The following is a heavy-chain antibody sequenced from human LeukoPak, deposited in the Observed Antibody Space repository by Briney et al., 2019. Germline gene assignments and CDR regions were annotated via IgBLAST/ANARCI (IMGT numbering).Heavy chain of an antibody. J-gene: IGHJ4*02. CDR2: IYYSGST. V-gene: IGHV4-38-2*01. Sequence: SETLSLNCAVSGYSLSTGYYWGWIRQPPGKGLEWIGSIYYSGSTYYNPSLKSRVTISVDTSKNQFSLKLSSVTAADTAVYYCARYVSGSYYPYFDYWGQGTLVTVSS. CDR3: ARYVSGSYYPYFDY. D-gene: IGHD1-26*01. CDR1: GYSLSTGYY.